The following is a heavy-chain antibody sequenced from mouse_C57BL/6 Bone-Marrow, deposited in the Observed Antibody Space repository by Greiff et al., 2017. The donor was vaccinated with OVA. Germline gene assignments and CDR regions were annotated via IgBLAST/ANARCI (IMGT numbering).Heavy chain of an antibody. CDR1: GYTFTSYW. Sequence: VKLQESGAELVKPGASVKLSCKASGYTFTSYWMHWVKQRPGQGLEWIGMIHPNSGSTNYNEKFKSKATLTVDKSSSTAYMQLSSLTSEDSAVYYCASLFYYIFAYWGQGTLVTVSA. CDR3: ASLFYYIFAY. D-gene: IGHD2-1*01. J-gene: IGHJ3*01. V-gene: IGHV1-64*01. CDR2: IHPNSGST.